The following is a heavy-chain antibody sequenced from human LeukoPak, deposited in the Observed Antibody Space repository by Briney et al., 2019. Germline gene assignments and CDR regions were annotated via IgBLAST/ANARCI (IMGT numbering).Heavy chain of an antibody. CDR3: AKGAGNFDWSYHDY. D-gene: IGHD3-9*01. CDR1: RFTFSSYA. V-gene: IGHV3-23*01. Sequence: GGSLRLSCAASRFTFSSYAMSWVRQAPGKGLEWVSAISGSGGTTYNADSVKGRFTISRDNSKNTLYLQLNSLRAEDTAVYYCAKGAGNFDWSYHDYWGQGTLVTVSS. CDR2: ISGSGGTT. J-gene: IGHJ4*02.